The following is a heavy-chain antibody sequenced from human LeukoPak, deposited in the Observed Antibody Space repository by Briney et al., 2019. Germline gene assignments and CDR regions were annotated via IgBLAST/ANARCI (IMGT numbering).Heavy chain of an antibody. J-gene: IGHJ4*02. CDR1: GGTFSSYA. CDR3: AATGYSSGWYHY. V-gene: IGHV1-69*04. Sequence: ASVKVSCKASGGTFSSYAISWVRQAPGQGLEWMGRIIPILGIANYAQKFQGRVTITADKSMSTAYMELSSLRSEDTAVYYCAATGYSSGWYHYWGQGTLVTVSS. CDR2: IIPILGIA. D-gene: IGHD6-19*01.